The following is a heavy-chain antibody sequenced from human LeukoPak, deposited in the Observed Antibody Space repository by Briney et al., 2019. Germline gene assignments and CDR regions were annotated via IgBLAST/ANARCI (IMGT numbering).Heavy chain of an antibody. CDR2: IYHSGST. J-gene: IGHJ3*02. CDR3: ARVRLVAFDI. CDR1: GYSTSSGYY. D-gene: IGHD6-6*01. V-gene: IGHV4-38-2*02. Sequence: SETLSLTCTVSGYSTSSGYYWGWIRQPPGKGLEWIGSIYHSGSTYYNPSLKSRVTISVDTSKNQFSLKLSSVTAADTAVYYCARVRLVAFDIWGQGTMVTVSS.